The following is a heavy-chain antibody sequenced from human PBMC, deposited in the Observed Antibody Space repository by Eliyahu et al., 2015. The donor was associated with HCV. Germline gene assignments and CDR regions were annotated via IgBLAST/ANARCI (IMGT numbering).Heavy chain of an antibody. Sequence: QVQLRESGPGLVKPSRTLSLTCSVSGGSIGSGGYYWGWIRQHPEKGLEWIGYSYYSGTTYYNPSLKSRVTISLDMSKNQFSLELGSVTAADTAVYFCARSAGMYDYVWGSWRHFEYWGQGILVTVSS. CDR1: GGSIGSGGYY. V-gene: IGHV4-31*02. CDR3: ARSAGMYDYVWGSWRHFEY. J-gene: IGHJ4*02. CDR2: SYYSGTT. D-gene: IGHD3-16*01.